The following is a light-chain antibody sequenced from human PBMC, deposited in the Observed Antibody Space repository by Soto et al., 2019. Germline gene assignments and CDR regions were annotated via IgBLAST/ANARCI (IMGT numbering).Light chain of an antibody. V-gene: IGLV6-57*04. CDR2: EDN. Sequence: NFMLTPPHSVSESPGKTVTISCTRSSGSIASNYVQWYQQRPGSAPTTVIYEDNQRPSGVPDRFSGSIDSSSNSASLTISGLKTEDEADYYCQSYDSSNHVVFGGGTKVTVL. CDR3: QSYDSSNHVV. CDR1: SGSIASNY. J-gene: IGLJ2*01.